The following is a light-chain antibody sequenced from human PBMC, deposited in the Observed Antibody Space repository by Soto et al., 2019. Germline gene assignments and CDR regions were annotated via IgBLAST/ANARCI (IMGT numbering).Light chain of an antibody. Sequence: AIQLTQSPSSLSASVGDRVTITCRASQAINSALAWYQQKPGKGPKLLIFDVSTLETGVPSRFSGSGSGADFTLTISSLQPEDFETYYCQHFRSSLTFGGGTKVEIK. V-gene: IGKV1-13*02. CDR1: QAINSA. J-gene: IGKJ4*01. CDR2: DVS. CDR3: QHFRSSLT.